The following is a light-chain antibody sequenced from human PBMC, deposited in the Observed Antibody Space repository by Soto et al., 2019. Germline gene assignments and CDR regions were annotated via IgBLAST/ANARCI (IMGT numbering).Light chain of an antibody. CDR2: NTS. CDR3: QQRTNRPPIT. Sequence: EIVLTQSPATLSLSPGERATLSCRASQSVGSHLAWYQQKPGQAPRLLIFNTSNRATGIPARFSGSGSGTDFTLTISGLEPEDFAVYYCQQRTNRPPITFGQGTRLEI. J-gene: IGKJ5*01. CDR1: QSVGSH. V-gene: IGKV3-11*01.